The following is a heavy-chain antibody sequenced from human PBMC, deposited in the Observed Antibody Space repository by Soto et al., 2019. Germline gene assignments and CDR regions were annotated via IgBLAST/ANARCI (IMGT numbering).Heavy chain of an antibody. V-gene: IGHV3-23*01. CDR2: ISDSGGRT. D-gene: IGHD6-19*01. Sequence: PGGSLRLSCAASGFTFRGDAMSWVRQAPGKGLEWVSSISDSGGRTYYADSVKGRFTISRDNSKNTLYLQINSLRAEDTAVYFCAKELVNSGWTYFDYWGQGTLVTVSS. CDR3: AKELVNSGWTYFDY. CDR1: GFTFRGDA. J-gene: IGHJ4*02.